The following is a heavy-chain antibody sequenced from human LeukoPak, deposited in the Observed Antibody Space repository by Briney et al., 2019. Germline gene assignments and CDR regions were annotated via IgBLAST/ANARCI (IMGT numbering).Heavy chain of an antibody. CDR2: ISSSSSYI. CDR3: ARDGDGGYGLIFGLDY. CDR1: GFTFSSYS. J-gene: IGHJ4*02. D-gene: IGHD3/OR15-3a*01. Sequence: GGSLRLSCAASGFTFSSYSMNWVRQAPGKGLEWVSSISSSSSYIYYADSVKGRFTISRDNAKNSLYLQMNSLRAEDTAVYYCARDGDGGYGLIFGLDYWGQGTLVTVSS. V-gene: IGHV3-21*01.